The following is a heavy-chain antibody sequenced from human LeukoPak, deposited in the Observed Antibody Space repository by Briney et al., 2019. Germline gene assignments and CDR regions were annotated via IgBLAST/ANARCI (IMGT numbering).Heavy chain of an antibody. Sequence: SETLSLTCTVSGGSISSGSYYWSWIRQPAGKGLEWIGRIYTSGSTNYNPSLKSRVTISVDTSKNQFSLKLTSVTAADTAVYYCARGPYKYDGSGAFDIWGQGTKVTVSS. J-gene: IGHJ3*02. CDR3: ARGPYKYDGSGAFDI. CDR2: IYTSGST. D-gene: IGHD3-22*01. V-gene: IGHV4-61*02. CDR1: GGSISSGSYY.